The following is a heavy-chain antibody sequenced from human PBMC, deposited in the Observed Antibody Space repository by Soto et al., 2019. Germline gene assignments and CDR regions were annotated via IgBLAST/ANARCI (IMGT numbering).Heavy chain of an antibody. Sequence: EVQLVESGGGLVQPGGSLRLSCGASGFTFSRHWMHWVRQVPGKGLVWVSRITNDGSSTIYADSVKGRFTISRDNAKNTLYLQMSSLRAEDTAVYYCVRVGSCWAFDIWGQGTMVTVSA. J-gene: IGHJ3*02. CDR1: GFTFSRHW. CDR2: ITNDGSST. V-gene: IGHV3-74*01. CDR3: VRVGSCWAFDI. D-gene: IGHD2-2*03.